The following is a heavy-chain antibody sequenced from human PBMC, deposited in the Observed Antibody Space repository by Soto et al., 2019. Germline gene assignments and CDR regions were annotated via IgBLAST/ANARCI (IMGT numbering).Heavy chain of an antibody. CDR2: IWYDGSNK. CDR3: ARDPKLAMIVVADDAFDI. D-gene: IGHD3-22*01. Sequence: QVQLVESGGGVVQPGRSLRLSCAASGFTFSSYGMHWVRQAPGKGLEWVAVIWYDGSNKYYADSVKGRFTISRDNSKNTQYLQMNSLRAEDTAVYYCARDPKLAMIVVADDAFDIWGQGTMVTVSS. V-gene: IGHV3-33*01. CDR1: GFTFSSYG. J-gene: IGHJ3*02.